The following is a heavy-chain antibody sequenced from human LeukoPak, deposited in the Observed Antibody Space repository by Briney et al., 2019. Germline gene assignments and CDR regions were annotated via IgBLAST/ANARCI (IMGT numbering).Heavy chain of an antibody. CDR2: IYSGGST. V-gene: IGHV3-66*02. CDR3: ARGGSGYYCVDY. D-gene: IGHD3-22*01. Sequence: GGSLRLFCAASGFTVSSNYMSWVRQAPGKGLEWVSVIYSGGSTYYADSVKGRFTISRDNSKNTLYLQMNSLRAEDTAVYYCARGGSGYYCVDYWGQGTLVTVSS. J-gene: IGHJ4*02. CDR1: GFTVSSNY.